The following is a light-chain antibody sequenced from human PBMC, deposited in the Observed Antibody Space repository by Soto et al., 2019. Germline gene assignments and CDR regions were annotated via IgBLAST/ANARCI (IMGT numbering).Light chain of an antibody. CDR3: QHGYSTPLT. V-gene: IGKV1-39*01. CDR1: QSISTY. CDR2: AAS. J-gene: IGKJ4*01. Sequence: DIQMTQSPSSLSASVGDRVTITCRASQSISTYLHWYQQKPGKAPNLLIYAASTLQSGVPSRFSGSGSGTDFTLTISSLQPEDFVTYFCQHGYSTPLTVGGGTKVDIK.